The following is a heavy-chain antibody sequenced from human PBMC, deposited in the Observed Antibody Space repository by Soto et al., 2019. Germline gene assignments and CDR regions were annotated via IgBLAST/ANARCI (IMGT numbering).Heavy chain of an antibody. CDR1: GVSLTTSGVG. J-gene: IGHJ3*01. CDR2: IYWDDDK. CDR3: AHRLNASSDDAFDF. Sequence: QITLKESGPTLVKPTEALTLTCTFPGVSLTTSGVGVGWLRQPPGKALEWLALIYWDDDKRYSPSLKNILTITKDTFRTQVVLTRTIPDPVDTATYYCAHRLNASSDDAFDFWGHGKLVTVSS. D-gene: IGHD6-6*01. V-gene: IGHV2-5*02.